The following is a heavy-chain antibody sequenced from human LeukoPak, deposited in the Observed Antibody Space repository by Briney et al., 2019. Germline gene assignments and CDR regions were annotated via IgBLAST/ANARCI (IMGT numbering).Heavy chain of an antibody. J-gene: IGHJ4*02. CDR1: GFTFTNYA. CDR2: ISGSGGST. Sequence: PGGSLGLSCAVSGFTFTNYAMAWVRQAPGKGLEWVSTISGSGGSTYYAGSVKGRFTISRDNSKNTLYLQMNSLRAEDTAVYYCAKDSGYTYGLSPYYFDCWGQGTLVTVSA. D-gene: IGHD5-18*01. CDR3: AKDSGYTYGLSPYYFDC. V-gene: IGHV3-23*01.